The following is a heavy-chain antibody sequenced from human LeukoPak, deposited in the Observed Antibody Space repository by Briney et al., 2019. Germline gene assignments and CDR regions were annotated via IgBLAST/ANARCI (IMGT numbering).Heavy chain of an antibody. CDR3: AKSAGYSSGFDY. V-gene: IGHV3-7*01. CDR2: IKQDGSEK. Sequence: GSLRLSCAASGFTFSRYWMTWVRQAPGKGLEWVANIKQDGSEKYYVDFVKGRFTISRDNAKDSLYLQMNSLRAEDTAVYYCAKSAGYSSGFDYWGQGTLVTVSS. D-gene: IGHD6-19*01. J-gene: IGHJ4*02. CDR1: GFTFSRYW.